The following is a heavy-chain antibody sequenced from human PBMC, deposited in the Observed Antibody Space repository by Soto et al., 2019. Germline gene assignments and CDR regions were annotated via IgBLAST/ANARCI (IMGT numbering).Heavy chain of an antibody. CDR1: GFSLGSYS. D-gene: IGHD3-16*01. J-gene: IGHJ4*01. CDR3: ARDRGGDFPLDY. V-gene: IGHV3-21*06. CDR2: ISSSTTYI. Sequence: EVQLVESGGGLVKPGGSLRLSCAGSGFSLGSYSMNWVRQAPGKGLEWVSSISSSTTYIYYADSVKGRFTISRDNAQNSMDLQMNSLRVEDTAVYYCARDRGGDFPLDYWGHGTLVTVSS.